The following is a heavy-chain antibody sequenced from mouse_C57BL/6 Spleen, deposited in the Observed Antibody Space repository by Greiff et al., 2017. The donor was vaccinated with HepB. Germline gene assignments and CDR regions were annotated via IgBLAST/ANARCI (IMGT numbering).Heavy chain of an antibody. Sequence: QVQLQQSGAELVRPGASVTLSCKASGYTFTDYEMHWVKQTPVHGLEWIGAIDPETGGTAYNQKFKGKAILTADKSSSTAYMELRSLTSEDSAVYYCTRRWLQRGFAYWGQGTLVTVSA. CDR2: IDPETGGT. V-gene: IGHV1-15*01. J-gene: IGHJ3*01. CDR1: GYTFTDYE. CDR3: TRRWLQRGFAY. D-gene: IGHD2-2*01.